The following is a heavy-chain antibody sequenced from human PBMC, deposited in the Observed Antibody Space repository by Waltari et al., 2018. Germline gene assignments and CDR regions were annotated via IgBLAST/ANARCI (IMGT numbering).Heavy chain of an antibody. CDR1: GFTFSSYA. CDR3: AKAGAAGYSSSH. CDR2: MSGSGGST. D-gene: IGHD6-6*01. Sequence: EVQLLESGGGLVQPGGSLRLSCAASGFTFSSYAMSWVRQAPGKGLECGLAMSGSGGSTYYADSVMGRFTISRDNSKNTLYLQMNSLRAEDTAVYYCAKAGAAGYSSSHWGQGTLVTVSS. V-gene: IGHV3-23*01. J-gene: IGHJ4*02.